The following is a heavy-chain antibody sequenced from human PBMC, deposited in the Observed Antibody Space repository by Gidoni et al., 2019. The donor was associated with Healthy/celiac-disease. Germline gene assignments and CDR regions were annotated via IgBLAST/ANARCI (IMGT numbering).Heavy chain of an antibody. V-gene: IGHV3-7*01. CDR2: IKQDGSEK. D-gene: IGHD2-2*01. Sequence: EVQLVESGGGLVQPGGSLRLSCAASGFTCSSYWMSWVRQAPGKGLEWVATIKQDGSEKYYVDSVNGRFTISRDNAKNSLYLQMNSLRAEDTAVYYSARVGYCSSTSCYFDYWGQGTLVTVSS. CDR1: GFTCSSYW. CDR3: ARVGYCSSTSCYFDY. J-gene: IGHJ4*02.